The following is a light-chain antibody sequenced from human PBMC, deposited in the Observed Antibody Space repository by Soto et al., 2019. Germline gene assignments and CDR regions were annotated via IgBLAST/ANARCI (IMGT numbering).Light chain of an antibody. CDR3: QQYDVFPLT. V-gene: IGKV1-33*01. CDR1: QDINIF. J-gene: IGKJ4*01. Sequence: DIQMTQSPSSLSASVGDRVTITCQASQDINIFLNWYQQKPGKAPKLLIYDASDLETGVPSRFSGSGSGTDFTFTISSLQPEDIATYYCQQYDVFPLTFGGGTRVEVK. CDR2: DAS.